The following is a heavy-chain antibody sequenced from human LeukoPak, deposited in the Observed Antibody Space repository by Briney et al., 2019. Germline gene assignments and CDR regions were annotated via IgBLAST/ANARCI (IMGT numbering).Heavy chain of an antibody. CDR1: GFTVSSSY. Sequence: PGGSLRLSCAASGFTVSSSYMSWVRQAPGKGLEWVSGFYSAGSTFYANSVKGRFTISRDSPQNTISLQMNTLKAEDTAFYCCTRSPLWLHDGGYFDLWGRGTLVTVSS. CDR2: FYSAGST. CDR3: TRSPLWLHDGGYFDL. D-gene: IGHD5-24*01. J-gene: IGHJ2*01. V-gene: IGHV3-53*01.